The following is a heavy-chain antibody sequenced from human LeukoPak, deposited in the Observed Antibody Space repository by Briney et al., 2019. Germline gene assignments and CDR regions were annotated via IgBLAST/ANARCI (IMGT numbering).Heavy chain of an antibody. CDR1: GGSISSYY. J-gene: IGHJ3*02. Sequence: SETLSLTCTVSGGSISSYYWSWIRQPAGKGLEWIGYIYYSGSTNYNPSLKSRVTISVDTSKNQFSLKLSSVTAADTAVYYCARQSPLVRAFDIWGQGTMVTVSS. V-gene: IGHV4-59*08. CDR3: ARQSPLVRAFDI. D-gene: IGHD3-10*01. CDR2: IYYSGST.